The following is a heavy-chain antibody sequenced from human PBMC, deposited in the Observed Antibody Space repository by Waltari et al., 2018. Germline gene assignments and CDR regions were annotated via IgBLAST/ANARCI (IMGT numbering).Heavy chain of an antibody. V-gene: IGHV3-7*01. Sequence: EVQLVESGGGLVQPGGSLRLSCVASGFTFSSYWMSWVRQAPGKGLEWGTKIKEDGSEKSYVDSVKGRFTISRDNAKNSLSLQMNSLRAEDTAVYYCARISSTATRDSWGRGTLVTVSS. CDR3: ARISSTATRDS. D-gene: IGHD6-6*01. J-gene: IGHJ4*02. CDR1: GFTFSSYW. CDR2: IKEDGSEK.